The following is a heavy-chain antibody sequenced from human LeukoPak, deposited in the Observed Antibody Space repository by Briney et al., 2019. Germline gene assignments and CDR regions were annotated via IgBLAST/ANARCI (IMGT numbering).Heavy chain of an antibody. CDR3: ARGSDTVFGVARDGFDY. V-gene: IGHV3-49*03. CDR1: GFTFGDHA. CDR2: IRGTAFGGTT. J-gene: IGHJ4*02. D-gene: IGHD3-3*01. Sequence: GGSLRLSCTASGFTFGDHAMSWLRQAPGKGLEWVGFIRGTAFGGTTDYAASVKGRFIISRDDPQTIAYLQMDSLKIEDTAVYYCARGSDTVFGVARDGFDYWGRGTLVTVSS.